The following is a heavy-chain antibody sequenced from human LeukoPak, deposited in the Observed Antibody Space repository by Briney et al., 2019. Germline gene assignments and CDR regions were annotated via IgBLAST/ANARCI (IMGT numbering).Heavy chain of an antibody. CDR2: INHSGST. J-gene: IGHJ5*02. CDR3: AGSPEGRFLEWLSGGWFDP. CDR1: GGSFSGYY. Sequence: SETLSLTCAVYGGSFSGYYWSWIRQPPGKGLEWIGEINHSGSTNYNPSLKSRVTISVDTSKNQSSLKLSSVTAADTAVYYCAGSPEGRFLEWLSGGWFDPWGQGTLVTVSS. D-gene: IGHD3-3*01. V-gene: IGHV4-34*01.